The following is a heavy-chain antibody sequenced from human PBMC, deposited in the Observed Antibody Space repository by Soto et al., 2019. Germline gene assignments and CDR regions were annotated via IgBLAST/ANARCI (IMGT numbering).Heavy chain of an antibody. CDR2: IYPGDSDT. Sequence: PGESLKISCKGSGYSFTSYWIGWVRQMPGKGLEWMGIIYPGDSDTRYSPSFQGQVTISADKSISTAYLQWSSLKASDTAMYYCARHGNVRIYYYYGMDVWGQGTTVTVS. J-gene: IGHJ6*02. V-gene: IGHV5-51*01. CDR1: GYSFTSYW. CDR3: ARHGNVRIYYYYGMDV.